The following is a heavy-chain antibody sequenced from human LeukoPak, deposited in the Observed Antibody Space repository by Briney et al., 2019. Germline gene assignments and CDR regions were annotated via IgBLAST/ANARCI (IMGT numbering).Heavy chain of an antibody. CDR2: ISYDGSNK. CDR3: ARDNDYSDYMMFDP. J-gene: IGHJ5*02. D-gene: IGHD4-11*01. Sequence: AGRSLRLSCAASGFTFSSYAMHWVRQAPGKGLEWVAVISYDGSNKYYADSVKGRFTISRDNSKNTLYLQMNSLRAEDTAVYYCARDNDYSDYMMFDPWGQGTLVTVSS. CDR1: GFTFSSYA. V-gene: IGHV3-30-3*01.